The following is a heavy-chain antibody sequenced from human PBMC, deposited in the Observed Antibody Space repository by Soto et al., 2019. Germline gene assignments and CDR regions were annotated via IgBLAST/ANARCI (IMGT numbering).Heavy chain of an antibody. Sequence: QVLLQESGPGLVKPSETLSLTCSVSGGSISNYYWAWIRQPPGKGLEWIGYIYYGGSTYNNPSLKGRVAISVDKSKNQFSLKLSSMTVADTAFYYCARVGGDWGRGTLVTVSS. J-gene: IGHJ4*02. CDR3: ARVGGD. CDR1: GGSISNYY. CDR2: IYYGGST. D-gene: IGHD1-26*01. V-gene: IGHV4-59*01.